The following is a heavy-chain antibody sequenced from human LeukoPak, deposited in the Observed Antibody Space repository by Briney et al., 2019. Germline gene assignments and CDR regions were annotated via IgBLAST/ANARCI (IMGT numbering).Heavy chain of an antibody. Sequence: PGGSLRLSCAASGFTFSKYNMNWVRQAPGKGLEWVSSISTSSIYIYYADSVKGRFTVSRDNAKNSLYLQMNSLKTEDTAVYYCTTVDYYDSSGYPLDYWGQGTLVTVSS. D-gene: IGHD3-22*01. CDR1: GFTFSKYN. CDR2: ISTSSIYI. V-gene: IGHV3-21*03. J-gene: IGHJ4*02. CDR3: TTVDYYDSSGYPLDY.